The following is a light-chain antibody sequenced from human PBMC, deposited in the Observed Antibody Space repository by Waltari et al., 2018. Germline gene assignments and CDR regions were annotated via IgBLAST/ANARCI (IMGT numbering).Light chain of an antibody. Sequence: QSALTQPPSAYGSPGQSVTISCTGTSSDVGGYNYVYWYQQHPGKAPKLMIYEVSKRPAGVQDPVSGSKAGNTASLTVSGLQAEDEADYYGSSYAGNDNFEVFGGGTKLTVL. CDR1: SSDVGGYNY. CDR3: SSYAGNDNFEV. CDR2: EVS. V-gene: IGLV2-8*01. J-gene: IGLJ3*02.